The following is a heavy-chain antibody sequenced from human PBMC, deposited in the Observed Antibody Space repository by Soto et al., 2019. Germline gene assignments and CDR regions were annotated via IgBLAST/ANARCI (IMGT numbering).Heavy chain of an antibody. CDR2: IYPGDSDT. Sequence: PGESLKISCKGSGYSFTIYWVGWVRQMPGKGLEWMGVIYPGDSDTRYSPSFQGQVTISADKSSSTAYLQWSSLKASDTAMYYCARHYIVGANAYYFEYWGQGTLVTVSS. J-gene: IGHJ4*02. CDR3: ARHYIVGANAYYFEY. V-gene: IGHV5-51*01. D-gene: IGHD1-26*01. CDR1: GYSFTIYW.